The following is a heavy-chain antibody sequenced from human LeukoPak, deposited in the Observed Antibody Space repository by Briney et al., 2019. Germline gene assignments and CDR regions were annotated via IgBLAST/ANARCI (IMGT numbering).Heavy chain of an antibody. V-gene: IGHV1-18*01. D-gene: IGHD6-13*01. CDR3: ARSGAIKAAAIVY. J-gene: IGHJ4*02. Sequence: GASVKVSCKASGYTFTSYGIGWVRQAPGQGLEWMGWISAYNGRTYYAQNLQGRVTMTTDTATSTAYMELRSLRSDDTAVYYCARSGAIKAAAIVYWGQGTLVTVSS. CDR1: GYTFTSYG. CDR2: ISAYNGRT.